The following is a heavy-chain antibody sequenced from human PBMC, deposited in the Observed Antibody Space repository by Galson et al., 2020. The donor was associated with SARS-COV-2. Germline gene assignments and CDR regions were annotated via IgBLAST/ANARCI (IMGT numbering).Heavy chain of an antibody. V-gene: IGHV4-59*08. CDR3: ARHQYYYDSSGNACYFDY. J-gene: IGHJ4*02. CDR1: DGSITSYY. Sequence: SATLSLTCTVSDGSITSYYCSWLRQPPGKGLEWIGYIYYSGSTYYNPSLKRRVTISVDTSKNQFSLKLSSVTAADTAVYYCARHQYYYDSSGNACYFDYWGQGTLVTVSS. CDR2: IYYSGST. D-gene: IGHD3-22*01.